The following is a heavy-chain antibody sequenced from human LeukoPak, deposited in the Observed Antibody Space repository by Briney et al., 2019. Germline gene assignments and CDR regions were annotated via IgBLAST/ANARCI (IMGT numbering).Heavy chain of an antibody. CDR1: GFTFSSYS. D-gene: IGHD1-7*01. J-gene: IGHJ4*02. Sequence: GGPLRLSCAASGFTFSSYSMNWVRQAPGKGLEWVSYISSSSSTIYYADSVKGRFTISRDNAKNSLYLQMNSLRAEDTAVYYCARGNWNFHYWGQGTLVTVSS. CDR3: ARGNWNFHY. CDR2: ISSSSSTI. V-gene: IGHV3-48*01.